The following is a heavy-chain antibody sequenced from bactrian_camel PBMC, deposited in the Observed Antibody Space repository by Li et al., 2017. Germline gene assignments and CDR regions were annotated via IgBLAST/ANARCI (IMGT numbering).Heavy chain of an antibody. CDR1: GYSGNSYC. J-gene: IGHJ4*01. CDR3: AADFFFSSIRLDQYCHDDAYSY. D-gene: IGHD1*01. CDR2: IDSDGST. V-gene: IGHV3S1*01. Sequence: HVQLVESGGDSVQAGGSLRLSCVASGYSGNSYCMGWFRQAPGKERQRVATIDSDGSTDYADSVKSRFTISRDSVDGTLWLHMDTLKPEDTAMYYCAADFFFSSIRLDQYCHDDAYSYWGQGTQVTVS.